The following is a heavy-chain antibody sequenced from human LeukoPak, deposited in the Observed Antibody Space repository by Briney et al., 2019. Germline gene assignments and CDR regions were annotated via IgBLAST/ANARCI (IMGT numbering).Heavy chain of an antibody. CDR3: ARGGYYGSGNDFRFDP. V-gene: IGHV4-34*01. D-gene: IGHD3-10*01. J-gene: IGHJ5*02. CDR2: INHSGST. CDR1: GGSFSGYY. Sequence: TSETLSLTCAVYGGSFSGYYWSWIRQPPGKGLEWIGEINHSGSTNYNPSLKSRVTISVDTSKNQFSLKLSSVTAADTAVYFCARGGYYGSGNDFRFDPWGQGTLVTVSS.